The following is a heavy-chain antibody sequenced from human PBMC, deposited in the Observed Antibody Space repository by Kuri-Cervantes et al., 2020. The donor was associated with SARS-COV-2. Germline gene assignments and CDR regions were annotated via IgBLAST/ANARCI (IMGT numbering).Heavy chain of an antibody. Sequence: GSLRLSCTVSGGSISSSSYYWGWIRQPPGKGLEWIGSIYYSGSTYRNPSLKSRVTISVDTSKNQFSLKLSSVTAADTAVYYCARDRDGDNENDYWGQGTLVTVSS. CDR2: IYYSGST. V-gene: IGHV4-39*07. CDR1: GGSISSSSYY. CDR3: ARDRDGDNENDY. J-gene: IGHJ4*02. D-gene: IGHD4/OR15-4a*01.